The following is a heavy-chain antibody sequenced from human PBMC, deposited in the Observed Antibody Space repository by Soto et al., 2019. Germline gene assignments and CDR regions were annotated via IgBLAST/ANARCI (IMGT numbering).Heavy chain of an antibody. CDR2: ISGSGGST. V-gene: IGHV3-23*01. J-gene: IGHJ4*02. Sequence: EVQLLESGGGLVQPGGSLRLSCAASGFTFSSYAMSWVRQAPGKGLEWVSAISGSGGSTYYADSVKGRFTISRDNSKNTLYLQMNSLRAEDTAVYYCAKDLNFPTMVRGLFDYWGQGTLVTVSS. CDR1: GFTFSSYA. D-gene: IGHD3-10*01. CDR3: AKDLNFPTMVRGLFDY.